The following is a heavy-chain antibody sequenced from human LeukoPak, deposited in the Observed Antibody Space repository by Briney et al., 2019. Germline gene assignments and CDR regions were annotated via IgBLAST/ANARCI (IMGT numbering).Heavy chain of an antibody. V-gene: IGHV3-30*02. D-gene: IGHD3-22*01. CDR2: IRYDGSNK. Sequence: PGGSLRLSCAASGFTFSSYEMNWVRQAPGKGLEWVAFIRYDGSNKYYADSVKGRFTISRDNSKNTLYLQMNSLRAEDTAVYYCAKKGNYHYYDSSGSYNDYWGQGTLVTVSS. CDR3: AKKGNYHYYDSSGSYNDY. CDR1: GFTFSSYE. J-gene: IGHJ4*02.